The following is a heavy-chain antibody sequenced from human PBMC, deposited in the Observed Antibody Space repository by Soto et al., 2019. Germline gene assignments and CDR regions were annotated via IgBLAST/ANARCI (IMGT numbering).Heavy chain of an antibody. CDR3: ARAGDFWSGYTPTGVYYYYGMDV. V-gene: IGHV4-59*01. Sequence: SETLSLTCTVSGGSISSYYWSWIRQPPGKGLEWIGYIYYSGSTDYNPSLKSRVTISVDTSKNQFSLKLSSVTAADTAVYYCARAGDFWSGYTPTGVYYYYGMDVWGQGTTVTVSS. J-gene: IGHJ6*02. CDR2: IYYSGST. D-gene: IGHD3-3*01. CDR1: GGSISSYY.